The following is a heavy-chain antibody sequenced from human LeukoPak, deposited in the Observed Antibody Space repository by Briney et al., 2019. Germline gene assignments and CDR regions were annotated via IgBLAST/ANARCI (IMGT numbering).Heavy chain of an antibody. CDR1: GYTFTSYY. Sequence: ASVKVSCKASGYTFTSYYMHWVRQAPGQGLEWMGIINPSGGSTSYAQKFQGRVTMTRDMSTSTVYMELSSLRSEDTAVYYCAKDPYGSPRHSSSSPDFDYWGQGTLVTVSS. V-gene: IGHV1-46*01. CDR3: AKDPYGSPRHSSSSPDFDY. CDR2: INPSGGST. J-gene: IGHJ4*02. D-gene: IGHD6-6*01.